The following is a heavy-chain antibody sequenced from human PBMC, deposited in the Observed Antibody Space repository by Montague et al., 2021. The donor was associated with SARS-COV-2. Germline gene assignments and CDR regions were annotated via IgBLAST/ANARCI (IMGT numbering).Heavy chain of an antibody. CDR3: ARVGRQQLVRLSGMDV. J-gene: IGHJ6*02. CDR1: GGSISSSSYD. V-gene: IGHV4-39*07. D-gene: IGHD6-13*01. Sequence: SETRSLTCTVAGGSISSSSYDWGWIRQPPGKGLEWFGRIYYSGSTYYXXXLKSRDTMSVDTSKNQFSLKLSAVTAADTAVYYCARVGRQQLVRLSGMDVWGQGTTVTVSS. CDR2: IYYSGST.